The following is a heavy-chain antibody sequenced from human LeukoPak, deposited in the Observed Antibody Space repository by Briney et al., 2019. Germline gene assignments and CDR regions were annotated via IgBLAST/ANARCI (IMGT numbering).Heavy chain of an antibody. CDR2: IYTSGST. J-gene: IGHJ4*02. CDR3: ARWGQDCSSTSCQYHDY. Sequence: SETLSLTCTVSGGSISSGSYYWSWIRQPAGKGLEWIGRIYTSGSTNYNPSLKSRVTISVDTSKNQFSLKLSSVTAADTAVYYCARWGQDCSSTSCQYHDYWGQGTLVTVSS. V-gene: IGHV4-61*02. CDR1: GGSISSGSYY. D-gene: IGHD2-2*01.